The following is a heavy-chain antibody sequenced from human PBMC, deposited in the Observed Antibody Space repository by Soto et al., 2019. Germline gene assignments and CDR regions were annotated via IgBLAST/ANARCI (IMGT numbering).Heavy chain of an antibody. V-gene: IGHV3-30*18. J-gene: IGHJ6*02. Sequence: QVQLVESGGGVVQPGRSLRLSCAASGFTFRNYGMHWVRQAPGKGLVWVTVISYDGSHKYYADSVKGRFTISRDNSKNTVYLEMNSLRDEDTAEYYCAKRRGDHSNYSWGIDVWGQGTTVTVSS. D-gene: IGHD4-4*01. CDR2: ISYDGSHK. CDR3: AKRRGDHSNYSWGIDV. CDR1: GFTFRNYG.